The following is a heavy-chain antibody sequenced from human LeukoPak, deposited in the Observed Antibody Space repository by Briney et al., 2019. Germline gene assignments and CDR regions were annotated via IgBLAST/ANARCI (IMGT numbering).Heavy chain of an antibody. D-gene: IGHD3-16*01. CDR2: VYYSGDT. CDR1: GGSISGPY. V-gene: IGHV4-59*11. J-gene: IGHJ4*02. Sequence: SETLSLTCTVSGGSISGPYWSWIRQPPGKGLEWIAYVYYSGDTNYNPSLKSRAAISLDTSKNQFSLTVTSVTAADTAVYYCARDARGGDYWGQGTLVTVSS. CDR3: ARDARGGDY.